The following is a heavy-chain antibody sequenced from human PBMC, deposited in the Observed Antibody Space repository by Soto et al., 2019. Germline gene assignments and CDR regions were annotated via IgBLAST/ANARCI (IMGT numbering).Heavy chain of an antibody. V-gene: IGHV3-72*01. CDR3: VRTSHYGSGTWNFDF. Sequence: PVGLLRVSCAVAGFTISDNYMDWVRQAPGKGLEWVGRTRNKANRYTTEYAASVKGRFTVSRDESMNSLHLQMNSLKTEDTAVYYCVRTSHYGSGTWNFDFWGQGTVVTVSS. CDR1: GFTISDNY. CDR2: TRNKANRYTT. D-gene: IGHD3-10*01. J-gene: IGHJ4*02.